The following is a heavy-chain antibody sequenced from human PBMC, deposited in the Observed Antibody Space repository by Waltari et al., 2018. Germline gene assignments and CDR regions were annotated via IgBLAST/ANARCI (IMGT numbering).Heavy chain of an antibody. Sequence: EVQLVESGGALIQPGGSLRLSCAVSGFTVGNSYMSWFRQTPGKGLELVSVIYSAGTTYDADSVRGRFTISRDNSKNTLYLQMNTLRAEDTALYYCARYLLGTNDYWGQGTQVTVST. J-gene: IGHJ4*02. CDR3: ARYLLGTNDY. V-gene: IGHV3-53*01. D-gene: IGHD7-27*01. CDR2: IYSAGTT. CDR1: GFTVGNSY.